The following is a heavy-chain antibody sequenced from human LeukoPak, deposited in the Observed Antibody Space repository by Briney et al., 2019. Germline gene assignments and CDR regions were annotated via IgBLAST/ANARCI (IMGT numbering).Heavy chain of an antibody. CDR2: MNPNSGKT. CDR3: ARGFWYSSSWTDY. Sequence: ASVKVSCKSSGYTFTSYDINWVRQATGQGLEWMGWMNPNSGKTGYAQKFQGRVTMTRNTSISTAYMELSSLRSEDTAVYYCARGFWYSSSWTDYWGQGTLVTVSS. CDR1: GYTFTSYD. J-gene: IGHJ4*02. V-gene: IGHV1-8*01. D-gene: IGHD6-13*01.